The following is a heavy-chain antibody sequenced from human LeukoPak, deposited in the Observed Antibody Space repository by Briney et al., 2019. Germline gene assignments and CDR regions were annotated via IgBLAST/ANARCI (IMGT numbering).Heavy chain of an antibody. V-gene: IGHV4-38-2*02. Sequence: PSETLSLTCTVSGYSISSGYYWGWIRQPPGKGLEWIGTIYHSGSTLYNPSLKSRVTISVDTSKNQFSLKLNSVTAADTAVYYCAKSNGYGLIDIWGQGTMVTVSS. CDR3: AKSNGYGLIDI. CDR2: IYHSGST. J-gene: IGHJ3*02. CDR1: GYSISSGYY. D-gene: IGHD3-10*01.